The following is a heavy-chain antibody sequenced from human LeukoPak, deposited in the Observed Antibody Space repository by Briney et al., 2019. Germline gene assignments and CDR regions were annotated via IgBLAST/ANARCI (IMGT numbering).Heavy chain of an antibody. CDR1: GYTFTSYY. J-gene: IGHJ4*02. CDR2: INPSGGST. CDR3: FLITMMPHPDY. V-gene: IGHV1-46*01. Sequence: ASVKVSCKASGYTFTSYYMHWVRQAPGQGLEWMGIINPSGGSTSYAQKFQGRVTITADKSTSTAYMELSSLRSEDTAVYYCFLITMMPHPDYWGQGTLVTVSS. D-gene: IGHD3-22*01.